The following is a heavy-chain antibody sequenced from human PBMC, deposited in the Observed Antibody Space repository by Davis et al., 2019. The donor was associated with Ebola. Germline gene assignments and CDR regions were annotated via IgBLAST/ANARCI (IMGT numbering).Heavy chain of an antibody. CDR2: IYPGDSDT. J-gene: IGHJ4*02. Sequence: KVSCKGSGYSFTSYWISWVRQVPGKGLEWMGSIYPGDSDTRYSPSFQGQVTISADKSISTAYLQWSSLKASDTAMYYCATHDYGFGLNWGQGTLVTVSS. D-gene: IGHD5-12*01. CDR1: GYSFTSYW. V-gene: IGHV5-51*01. CDR3: ATHDYGFGLN.